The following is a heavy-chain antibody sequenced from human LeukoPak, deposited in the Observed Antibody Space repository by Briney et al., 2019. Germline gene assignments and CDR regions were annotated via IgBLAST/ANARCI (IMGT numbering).Heavy chain of an antibody. J-gene: IGHJ6*02. V-gene: IGHV1-69*04. CDR2: IIPILGIA. D-gene: IGHD3-22*01. Sequence: SVKVSCKASGGTFSSYAISWVRQAPGQGLEWMGRIIPILGIANYAQKFQGRVTITADKSTSTAYMELSSLRSEDTAVYYCARSYYDSSGYYPLDYGMDVWGQGTTVTVSS. CDR3: ARSYYDSSGYYPLDYGMDV. CDR1: GGTFSSYA.